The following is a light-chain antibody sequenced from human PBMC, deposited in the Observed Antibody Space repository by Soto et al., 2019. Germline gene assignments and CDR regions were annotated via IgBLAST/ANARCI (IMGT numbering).Light chain of an antibody. CDR1: ISNIGAGYD. CDR3: KPLDRSTTGSL. V-gene: IGLV1-40*01. CDR2: DNN. Sequence: QSWLTQPPSLSGAPGHSVSISCTGSISNIGAGYDVHWYQQLPGTATKLLIYDNNNRPSGVPDRFSGSKSGTSASLAITGIQAEDEADYYCKPLDRSTTGSLFGTGPXAT. J-gene: IGLJ1*01.